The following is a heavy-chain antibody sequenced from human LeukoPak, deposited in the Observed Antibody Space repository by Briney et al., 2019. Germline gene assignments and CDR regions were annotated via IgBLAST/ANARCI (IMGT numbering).Heavy chain of an antibody. D-gene: IGHD2-2*01. V-gene: IGHV4-34*01. CDR2: INHSGST. J-gene: IGHJ6*02. CDR1: GGSFSGYY. CDR3: ARGPAIVVVPAAMRNYYYYGMDV. Sequence: PSETPSLTCAVYGGSFSGYYWSWIRQPPGKGLEWIGEINHSGSTDYNPSLKSRVTISVDTSKNQFSLKLSSVTAADTAVYYCARGPAIVVVPAAMRNYYYYGMDVWGQGTTVTVSS.